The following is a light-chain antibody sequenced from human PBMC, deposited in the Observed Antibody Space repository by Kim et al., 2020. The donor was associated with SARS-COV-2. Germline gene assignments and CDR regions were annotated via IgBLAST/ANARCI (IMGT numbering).Light chain of an antibody. J-gene: IGLJ3*02. CDR2: GKN. Sequence: SSELTQDPAVSVALGQTVRITYQGDSLRSYYASWYQQKPGQAPVLVIYGKNNRPSGIPDRFSGSSSGNTASLTITEAQAEDEADYYCNSRDSSGNHWVFG. CDR1: SLRSYY. CDR3: NSRDSSGNHWV. V-gene: IGLV3-19*01.